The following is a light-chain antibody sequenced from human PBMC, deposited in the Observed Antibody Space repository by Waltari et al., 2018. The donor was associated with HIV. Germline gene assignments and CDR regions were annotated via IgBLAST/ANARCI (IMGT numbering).Light chain of an antibody. J-gene: IGLJ2*01. Sequence: QSILTQPPSASGTPGQRVTISCSGRNSNIGSNTVNWYQQLPETAPKLLIYANNQRDSGVSDRFSGSKSGSSASLAISGLRSEDEADYYCAVWDDSRNGEVVFGGGTKLTVL. V-gene: IGLV1-44*01. CDR3: AVWDDSRNGEVV. CDR1: NSNIGSNT. CDR2: ANN.